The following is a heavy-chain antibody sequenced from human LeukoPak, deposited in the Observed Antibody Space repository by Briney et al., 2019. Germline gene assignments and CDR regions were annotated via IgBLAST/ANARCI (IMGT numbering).Heavy chain of an antibody. CDR2: IYSGGST. CDR3: ARVGTTVVTPFDY. J-gene: IGHJ4*02. V-gene: IGHV3-53*01. D-gene: IGHD4-23*01. Sequence: GGSLRLSCAASGFTVSSNYMSWVRQAPGKGLEWVSVIYSGGSTYYADSVKGRFTISRDNSKNTLYLQMNSLRAEDTAVYYCARVGTTVVTPFDYWGQGTPVTVSS. CDR1: GFTVSSNY.